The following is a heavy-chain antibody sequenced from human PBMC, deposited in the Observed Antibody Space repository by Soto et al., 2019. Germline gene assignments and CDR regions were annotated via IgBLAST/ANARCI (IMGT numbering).Heavy chain of an antibody. J-gene: IGHJ4*02. CDR1: GGSVSSGSYY. CDR2: IYYSGST. V-gene: IGHV4-61*01. D-gene: IGHD3-22*01. Sequence: PSETLSLTCTVSGGSVSSGSYYWSWIRQPPGKGLEWIGYIYYSGSTNYNPSLKSRVTISVDTSKNQFSLKLSSVTAADTAVYYCARQASRYYDSSGTIDYWGQGTLVTVSS. CDR3: ARQASRYYDSSGTIDY.